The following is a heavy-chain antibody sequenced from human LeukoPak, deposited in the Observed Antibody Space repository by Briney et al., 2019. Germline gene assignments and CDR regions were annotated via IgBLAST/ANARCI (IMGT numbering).Heavy chain of an antibody. CDR3: AKTLAYCGGDCSPGGY. CDR1: GFTFSSYA. V-gene: IGHV3-23*01. Sequence: PGGSLRLSCAASGFTFSSYAMSWVRQAPGKGLEWVSAISGSGGSTYYADSVKGRFTISRDNSKNTLYLQMNSLRAEDTAVYYCAKTLAYCGGDCSPGGYWGQGTLVTASS. D-gene: IGHD2-21*02. J-gene: IGHJ4*02. CDR2: ISGSGGST.